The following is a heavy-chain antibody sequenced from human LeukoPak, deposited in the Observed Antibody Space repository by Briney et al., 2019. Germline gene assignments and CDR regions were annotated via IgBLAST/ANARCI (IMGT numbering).Heavy chain of an antibody. CDR3: ARGGLVVRGVSLALLWY. CDR2: INPNSGGT. D-gene: IGHD3-10*01. J-gene: IGHJ4*02. Sequence: GASVKVSCKASGYTFTGYYMHWVRQAPGQGLEWMGWINPNSGGTNYAQKFQGRVTMTRDTSISTAYMELSRLRSDDTAVYYCARGGLVVRGVSLALLWYWGQGTLVTVSS. V-gene: IGHV1-2*02. CDR1: GYTFTGYY.